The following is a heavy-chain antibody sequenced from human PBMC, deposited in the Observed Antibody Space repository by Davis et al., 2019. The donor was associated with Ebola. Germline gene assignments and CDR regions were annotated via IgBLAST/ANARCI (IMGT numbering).Heavy chain of an antibody. CDR3: ARESITIFGVVIIPYGMDV. CDR2: ISSSSNYI. Sequence: PGGSLRLSCAASGFTFSSYSMNWVRQAPGKGLEWVSSISSSSNYIYYADSVKGRFTISRDNAKNSLYLQMNSLRAEDTAVYYCARESITIFGVVIIPYGMDVWGQGTTVTVSS. CDR1: GFTFSSYS. D-gene: IGHD3-3*01. V-gene: IGHV3-21*01. J-gene: IGHJ6*02.